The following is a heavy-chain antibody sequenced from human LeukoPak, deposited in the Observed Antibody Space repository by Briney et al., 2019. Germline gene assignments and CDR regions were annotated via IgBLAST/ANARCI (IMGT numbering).Heavy chain of an antibody. CDR3: ARDRTGAAGDQFDY. D-gene: IGHD6-13*01. V-gene: IGHV3-21*04. J-gene: IGHJ4*02. Sequence: NPGGSLRLSCAASGFTFSSYSMNWVRQAPGKGLEWVSSISSSSSYIYYADSVKGRFTISRDNAKNTLYLQMNSLSAADTAVYYCARDRTGAAGDQFDYWGQGTLVTVSS. CDR1: GFTFSSYS. CDR2: ISSSSSYI.